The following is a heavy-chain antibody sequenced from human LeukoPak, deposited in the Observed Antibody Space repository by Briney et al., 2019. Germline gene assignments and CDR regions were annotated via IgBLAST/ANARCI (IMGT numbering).Heavy chain of an antibody. J-gene: IGHJ3*02. CDR3: ARDLALGYCSGGSCYPVGAFDI. CDR1: GYTFTSYS. Sequence: ASVKVSCKASGYTFTSYSISWVRQAPGQGLEWMGWISAYNGNTNYAQKLQGRVTMTTDTSTSTAYMELRSLRSDDTAVYYCARDLALGYCSGGSCYPVGAFDIWGQGTVVTVSS. CDR2: ISAYNGNT. V-gene: IGHV1-18*01. D-gene: IGHD2-15*01.